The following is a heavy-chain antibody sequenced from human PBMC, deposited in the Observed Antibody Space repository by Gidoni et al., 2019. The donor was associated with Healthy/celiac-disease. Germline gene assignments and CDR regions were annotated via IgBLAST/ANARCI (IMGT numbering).Heavy chain of an antibody. Sequence: GFTFSSYWMHWVRQAPGKGLVWVSRINSDGSSTSYADSVKGRFTISRDNAKNTLYLQMNSLRAEDTAVYYCARDDYGGTIDYWGQGTLVTVSS. D-gene: IGHD4-17*01. CDR1: GFTFSSYW. CDR3: ARDDYGGTIDY. CDR2: INSDGSST. V-gene: IGHV3-74*01. J-gene: IGHJ4*02.